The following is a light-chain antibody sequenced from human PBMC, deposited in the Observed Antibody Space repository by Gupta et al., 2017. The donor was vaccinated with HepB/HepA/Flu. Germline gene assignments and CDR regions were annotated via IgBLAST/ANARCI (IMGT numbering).Light chain of an antibody. CDR2: DAS. V-gene: IGKV1-33*01. Sequence: DIQMTQSPSSLSASVGDRVTITCQASQDISNYLNWYQQKPGKAPKLLIYDASNLETGVPSRFSGSGSGTDFTFTISSLQPEDIATYYCQQDDNLPLTFGGGTKAEIK. J-gene: IGKJ4*01. CDR1: QDISNY. CDR3: QQDDNLPLT.